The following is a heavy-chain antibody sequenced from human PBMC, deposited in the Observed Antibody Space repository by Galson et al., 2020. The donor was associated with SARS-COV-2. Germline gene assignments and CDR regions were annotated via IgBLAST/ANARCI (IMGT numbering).Heavy chain of an antibody. V-gene: IGHV3-9*01. D-gene: IGHD3-10*01. J-gene: IGHJ6*02. CDR3: ATSYYYGSGSYFSPVYYYGMDV. CDR2: ISWNSGSI. Sequence: SLKISCAASGFTFDDYAMHWVRQAPGKGLEWVSGISWNSGSIGYADSVKGRFTISRDNAKNSLYLQMNSLRAEDTALYYCATSYYYGSGSYFSPVYYYGMDVWGQGTTVTVSS. CDR1: GFTFDDYA.